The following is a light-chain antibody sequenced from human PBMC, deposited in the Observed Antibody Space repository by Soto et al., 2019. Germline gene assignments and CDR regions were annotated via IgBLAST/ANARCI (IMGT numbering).Light chain of an antibody. Sequence: AIRMTQSPSSFSASTGDRVTITCRASQGISSYLAWYQQKPGKAPKLLIYAASTLQSGVPSRFSGSGSGTDFPLTISCRQSEDFATYYCKQYYSYPRTFGKGT. V-gene: IGKV1-8*01. J-gene: IGKJ1*01. CDR2: AAS. CDR3: KQYYSYPRT. CDR1: QGISSY.